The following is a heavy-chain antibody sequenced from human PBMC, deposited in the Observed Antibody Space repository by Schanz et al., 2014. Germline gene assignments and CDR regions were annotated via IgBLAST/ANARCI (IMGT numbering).Heavy chain of an antibody. D-gene: IGHD3-22*01. Sequence: QVQLVESGGTLVKPGGSLRLSCAASGFTFTSYSMHWVRQAPGRGLEWVAFIRYDGSSKYYADSVRGRFTISRDDSKNTLYLQMNSLRPEDTAVYYCAKEDRNHNSDYVYWGQGTLVTVSS. CDR3: AKEDRNHNSDYVY. CDR2: IRYDGSSK. J-gene: IGHJ4*02. CDR1: GFTFTSYS. V-gene: IGHV3-30*02.